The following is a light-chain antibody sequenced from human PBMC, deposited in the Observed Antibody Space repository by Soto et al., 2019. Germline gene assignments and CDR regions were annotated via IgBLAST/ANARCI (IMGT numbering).Light chain of an antibody. V-gene: IGKV3-15*01. CDR1: QSVSSN. CDR3: QQYNNWPFT. Sequence: EIVMTQSPATLSVSPGERATLSCRASQSVSSNLAWYQQKPGQAPRLLIYGASTRATGIPARFSGSGYGREFNLTISSLQSEDFAVYYCQQYNNWPFTFGPGTKVDIK. J-gene: IGKJ3*01. CDR2: GAS.